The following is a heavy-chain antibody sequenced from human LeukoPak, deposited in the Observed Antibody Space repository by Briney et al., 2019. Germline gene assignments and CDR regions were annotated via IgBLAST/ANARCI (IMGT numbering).Heavy chain of an antibody. CDR3: ARDTRLNYDSGSYCLDY. J-gene: IGHJ4*02. CDR1: GFTFSVAA. CDR2: IYSGGGRT. D-gene: IGHD3-10*01. V-gene: IGHV3-23*03. Sequence: GGSLRLSCAASGFTFSVAAMTWVRQAPGKGLEWVSVIYSGGGRTYYADSVKGRFTISRDNSKNTLYLQMNSLRAEDTAVYYCARDTRLNYDSGSYCLDYWGQGTLVTVSS.